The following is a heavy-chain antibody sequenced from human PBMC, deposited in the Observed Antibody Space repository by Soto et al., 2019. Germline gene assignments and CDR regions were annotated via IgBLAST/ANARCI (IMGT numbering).Heavy chain of an antibody. CDR2: IYHSGST. D-gene: IGHD3-10*01. V-gene: IGHV4-4*02. J-gene: IGHJ6*03. CDR1: SGSISSSNW. CDR3: ASDYGSGSAGYYMDV. Sequence: QVQLQESGPGLVKPSGTLSLTCAVSSGSISSSNWWSWVRQPPGKGLEWIGEIYHSGSTNYNPSLKSRVTISVDKPKNQFALKLSSVTAADTAVYYCASDYGSGSAGYYMDVWGKGTTVTVSS.